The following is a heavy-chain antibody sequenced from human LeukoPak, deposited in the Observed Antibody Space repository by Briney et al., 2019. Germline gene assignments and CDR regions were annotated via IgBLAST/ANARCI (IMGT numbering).Heavy chain of an antibody. CDR1: GDSITSGHF. CDR3: ARHVQSQWVLPKYFDS. V-gene: IGHV4-39*01. J-gene: IGHJ4*02. CDR2: ISYSGST. D-gene: IGHD1-26*01. Sequence: PSETLSLSCSVSGDSITSGHFWGWIRQPPGKGLEWIATISYSGSTYYNPSLKSRVTISVDTSKNQFSVRLSSVTAADTAIYYCARHVQSQWVLPKYFDSWGQGTLVTVSS.